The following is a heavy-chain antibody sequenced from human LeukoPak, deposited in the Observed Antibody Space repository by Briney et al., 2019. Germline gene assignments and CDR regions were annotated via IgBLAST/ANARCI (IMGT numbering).Heavy chain of an antibody. V-gene: IGHV1-69*13. J-gene: IGHJ6*02. Sequence: SVKVSFKASGGTFSSYAISWVRQAPGQGLEWMGGIIPIFGTANYAQKFQGRVTITADESTSTAYMELSSLRSEDTAVYYCARGAVRGVIVDYYYYGMDVWGQGTTVTVSS. D-gene: IGHD3-10*01. CDR3: ARGAVRGVIVDYYYYGMDV. CDR1: GGTFSSYA. CDR2: IIPIFGTA.